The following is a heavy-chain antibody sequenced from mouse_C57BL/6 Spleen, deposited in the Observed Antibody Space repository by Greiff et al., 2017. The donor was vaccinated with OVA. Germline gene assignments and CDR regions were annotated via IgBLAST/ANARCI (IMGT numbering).Heavy chain of an antibody. J-gene: IGHJ3*01. V-gene: IGHV1-74*01. CDR1: GYTFTSYW. D-gene: IGHD1-1*02. CDR3: AIKIISMGFAY. CDR2: IHPSASDT. Sequence: QVQLQQPGAELVKPGASVKVSCKASGYTFTSYWMHWVKQRPGQGLEWIGRIHPSASDTNYNQKFKGKATLTVDKSSSTAYMQLSSLTSEDSAVYYCAIKIISMGFAYWGQGTLVTVSA.